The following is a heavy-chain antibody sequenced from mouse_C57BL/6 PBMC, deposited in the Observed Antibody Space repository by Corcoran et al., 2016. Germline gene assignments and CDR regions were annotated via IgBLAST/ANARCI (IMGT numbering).Heavy chain of an antibody. J-gene: IGHJ4*01. V-gene: IGHV8-12*01. CDR3: ARDYYGSSLYYAMDY. D-gene: IGHD1-1*01. CDR1: GFSLSTSGMG. CDR2: IYWDDDK. Sequence: QVPLKESGPGILQSSPTLSLTWSFSGFSLSTSGMGVSWIRQPSGKGLEWLAHIYWDDDKRYNPSLKSRLTISKDTSRNQVFLKITSVDTAETATYYCARDYYGSSLYYAMDYWGQGTSVTVSS.